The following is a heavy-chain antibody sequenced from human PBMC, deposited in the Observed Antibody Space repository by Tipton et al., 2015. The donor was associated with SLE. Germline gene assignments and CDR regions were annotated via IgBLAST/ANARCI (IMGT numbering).Heavy chain of an antibody. Sequence: SLRLSCAASGFTFSNYWKHWVRQAPGKGLVWVSRINSDGSSTSYADSVKGRFTISRDNAKNTLYLQMNSLRVEDTAVYFCAKDQSSGWYYFDYWGQGTLVTVSS. CDR1: GFTFSNYW. CDR2: INSDGSST. CDR3: AKDQSSGWYYFDY. J-gene: IGHJ4*02. D-gene: IGHD6-19*01. V-gene: IGHV3-74*01.